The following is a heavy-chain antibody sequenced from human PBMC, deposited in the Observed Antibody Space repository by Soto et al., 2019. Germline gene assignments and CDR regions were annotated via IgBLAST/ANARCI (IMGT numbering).Heavy chain of an antibody. CDR1: GFTFSDYS. CDR3: ARGSSPDYGSGSLNWFDP. Sequence: GGSLRLSCSASGFTFSDYSRHWVRQAPGKGLEYVSYISSNSSTTYYADSVKGRFTISRDNSKNTLYLQMNSLRAEDTAVYYFARGSSPDYGSGSLNWFDPWGQGTLVTVSS. V-gene: IGHV3-64*04. D-gene: IGHD3-10*01. J-gene: IGHJ5*02. CDR2: ISSNSSTT.